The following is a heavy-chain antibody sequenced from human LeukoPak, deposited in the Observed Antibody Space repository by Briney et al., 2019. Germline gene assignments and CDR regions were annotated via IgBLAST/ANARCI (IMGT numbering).Heavy chain of an antibody. CDR2: ISDSGGST. V-gene: IGHV3-23*01. Sequence: GGSLRLSCAASGFTFSSYAMSWVRQAPGKGLEWVSVISDSGGSTYYADSVKGRFTISRDNSKNTLYLQMNSLRAEDTAVYYCAKDFSYDSSGYYYLSDAFDIWGQGTMVTVSS. D-gene: IGHD3-22*01. CDR1: GFTFSSYA. J-gene: IGHJ3*02. CDR3: AKDFSYDSSGYYYLSDAFDI.